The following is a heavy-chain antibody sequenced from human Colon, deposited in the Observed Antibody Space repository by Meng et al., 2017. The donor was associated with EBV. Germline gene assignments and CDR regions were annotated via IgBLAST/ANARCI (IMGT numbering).Heavy chain of an antibody. V-gene: IGHV1-2*04. D-gene: IGHD6-13*01. Sequence: QAQLVQPGAEVKNPWASVKVSCKASGYTFTGYYMHWVRQAPGQGLEWMGWINPNSGGTNYAQKFQGWVTMTRDTSISTAYMELSRLRSDDTAVYYCARDWEGSWAVIDYWGQGTLVTVSS. CDR3: ARDWEGSWAVIDY. CDR2: INPNSGGT. J-gene: IGHJ4*02. CDR1: GYTFTGYY.